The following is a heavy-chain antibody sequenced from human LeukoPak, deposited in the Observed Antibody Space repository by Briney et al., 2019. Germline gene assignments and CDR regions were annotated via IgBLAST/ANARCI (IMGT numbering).Heavy chain of an antibody. J-gene: IGHJ3*02. CDR3: ARVSLRAFDI. Sequence: KPSETLSLTCTVSGGSISSYYWSWIRQPSGKGLEWIGYIYYSGSTNYNPSLKSRVTISVDTSKNQFSLKLSSVTAADTAVYYCARVSLRAFDIWGQGTMVTVSS. V-gene: IGHV4-59*01. CDR2: IYYSGST. CDR1: GGSISSYY.